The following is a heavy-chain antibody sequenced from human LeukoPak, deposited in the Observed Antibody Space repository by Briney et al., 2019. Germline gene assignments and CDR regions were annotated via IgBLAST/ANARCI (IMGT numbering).Heavy chain of an antibody. CDR3: ARENSGSYREFDY. J-gene: IGHJ4*02. V-gene: IGHV4-4*07. CDR2: IYTSGST. CDR1: GGSISSYY. D-gene: IGHD1-26*01. Sequence: SETLSLTCTDSGGSISSYYWIWIRQPAGKGLEWIGRIYTSGSTNYNASLKSRVSMSVDTSKNQFSLKLSSVTAADTAVFYCARENSGSYREFDYWGQGTLVTVSS.